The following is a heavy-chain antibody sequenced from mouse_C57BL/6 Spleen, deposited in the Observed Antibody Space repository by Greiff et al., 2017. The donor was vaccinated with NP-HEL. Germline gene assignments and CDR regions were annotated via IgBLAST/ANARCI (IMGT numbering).Heavy chain of an antibody. Sequence: QVQLQQPGAELVMPGASVKLSCKASGYTFTSYWMHWVKQRPGQGLEWIGEIDPSDSYTNYNQKFKGKSTLTVDKSSSTAYMQLSSLTSEDSAVYYWARGTAQATPFAYWGQGTLVTVSA. V-gene: IGHV1-69*01. J-gene: IGHJ3*01. CDR1: GYTFTSYW. CDR2: IDPSDSYT. CDR3: ARGTAQATPFAY. D-gene: IGHD3-2*02.